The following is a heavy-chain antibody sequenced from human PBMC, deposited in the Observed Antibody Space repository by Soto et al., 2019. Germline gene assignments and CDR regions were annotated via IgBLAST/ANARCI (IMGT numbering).Heavy chain of an antibody. CDR3: ARGQLVPAFDS. CDR1: GDSISGGVYY. CDR2: IYNTGRT. J-gene: IGHJ4*02. Sequence: QVRLQESGPGLVKPSQTLALTCIVTGDSISGGVYYWNWIRQNPGKGLEWITYIYNTGRTDYNPSLKSRLTISIDTSKNQLSLRLSSVTAADTAVYYCARGQLVPAFDSWGQGTLVTVSS. V-gene: IGHV4-31*03. D-gene: IGHD6-13*01.